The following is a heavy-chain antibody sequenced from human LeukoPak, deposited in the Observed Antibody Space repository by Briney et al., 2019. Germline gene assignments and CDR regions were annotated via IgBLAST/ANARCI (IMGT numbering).Heavy chain of an antibody. D-gene: IGHD5-24*01. Sequence: SETLSLTCTVSGGSNSSSSYYWGWIRQPPGKGLEWIGSIYYSGSTYYNPSLKSRVTISVDTSKNQFSLKLSSVTAADTAVYYCARQNRKMATIESFDYWGQGTLVTVSS. CDR3: ARQNRKMATIESFDY. J-gene: IGHJ4*02. V-gene: IGHV4-39*01. CDR1: GGSNSSSSYY. CDR2: IYYSGST.